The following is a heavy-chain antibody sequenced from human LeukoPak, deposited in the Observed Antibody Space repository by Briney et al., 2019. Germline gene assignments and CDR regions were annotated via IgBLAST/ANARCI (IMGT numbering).Heavy chain of an antibody. CDR3: ARGRRPRVAARPKDAFDI. CDR1: GGSISLSYYY. CDR2: INHSGST. Sequence: QPSETLSLTCSVSGGSISLSYYYWNWIRQPPGKGLEWIGEINHSGSTNYNPSLKSRVTISVDTSKNQFSLKLSSVTAADTAVYYCARGRRPRVAARPKDAFDIWSQGTMVTVSS. D-gene: IGHD6-6*01. J-gene: IGHJ3*02. V-gene: IGHV4-34*01.